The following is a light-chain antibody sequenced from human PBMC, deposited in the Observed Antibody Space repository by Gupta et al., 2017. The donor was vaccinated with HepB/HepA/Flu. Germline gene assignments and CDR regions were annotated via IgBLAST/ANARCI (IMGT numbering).Light chain of an antibody. J-gene: IGLJ3*02. Sequence: SSELTQDPAVSVALGQTVAITCQGDSLRTYYASWYQQKPGQAPILVIYASNRPSGIPDRFSGSSSGNTASLTITGAQAEDEADYYCKSRDTSGSPLVFGGGTKLTVL. CDR3: KSRDTSGSPLV. CDR1: SLRTYY. CDR2: AS. V-gene: IGLV3-19*01.